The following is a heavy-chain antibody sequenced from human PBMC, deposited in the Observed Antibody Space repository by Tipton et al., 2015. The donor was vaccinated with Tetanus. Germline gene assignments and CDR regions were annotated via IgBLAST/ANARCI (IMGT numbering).Heavy chain of an antibody. Sequence: LVQSGAEVKKPGESLRISCKGSGYSFTSYWISWVRQMPGKGLEWMGRIDPSDSYTNYSPSFQGHVTISADKSISTAYLQWSSLKASDTAMYYCARTEEWSPVNYGMDVWGQGTTVTVSS. J-gene: IGHJ6*02. D-gene: IGHD3-3*01. V-gene: IGHV5-10-1*01. CDR1: GYSFTSYW. CDR3: ARTEEWSPVNYGMDV. CDR2: IDPSDSYT.